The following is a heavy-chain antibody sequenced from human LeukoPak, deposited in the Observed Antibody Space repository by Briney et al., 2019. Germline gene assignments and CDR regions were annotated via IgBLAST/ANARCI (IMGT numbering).Heavy chain of an antibody. J-gene: IGHJ4*02. D-gene: IGHD4-23*01. CDR1: GVSISSSSYY. CDR2: IYYSGST. CDR3: ARQVLDGGAFY. V-gene: IGHV4-39*01. Sequence: SETLSLTCTVSGVSISSSSYYWGWIRQPPGKGLEWIGSIYYSGSTYYNPPLKSRVTISVDTSKNQFSLKLSSVTAADTAVYYCARQVLDGGAFYWGQGTLVTVSS.